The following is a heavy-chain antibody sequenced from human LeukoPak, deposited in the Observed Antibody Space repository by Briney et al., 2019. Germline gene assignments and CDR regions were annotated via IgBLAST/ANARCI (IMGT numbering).Heavy chain of an antibody. CDR2: ISYDGSNK. V-gene: IGHV3-30-3*01. J-gene: IGHJ4*02. CDR3: ASLPLYGGTFDY. Sequence: PGGSLRLSCAASGFTFSSYAMHWVRQAPGKGLEWVAVISYDGSNKYYADSVKGRFTISRDNSKNTLYLQMNSLRAEDTAVYYCASLPLYGGTFDYWGQGTLVTVSS. D-gene: IGHD4/OR15-4a*01. CDR1: GFTFSSYA.